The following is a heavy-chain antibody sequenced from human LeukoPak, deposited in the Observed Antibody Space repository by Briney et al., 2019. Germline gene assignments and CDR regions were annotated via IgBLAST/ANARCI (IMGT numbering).Heavy chain of an antibody. Sequence: PSETLSLTCTVSGGSISSSSYYWSWIRQPPGKGLEWIGEINHSGSTNYNPSLKSRVTISVDTSKNQFSLKLSSVTAADTAVYYCARVGSSGWHNDYWGQGTLVTVSS. CDR2: INHSGST. CDR3: ARVGSSGWHNDY. V-gene: IGHV4-39*07. CDR1: GGSISSSSYY. J-gene: IGHJ4*02. D-gene: IGHD6-19*01.